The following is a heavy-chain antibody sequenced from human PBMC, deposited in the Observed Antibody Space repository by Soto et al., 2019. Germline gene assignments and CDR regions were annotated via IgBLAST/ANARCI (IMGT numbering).Heavy chain of an antibody. CDR3: APLSVSLSGPYGIHV. CDR1: GYSVSSSDYY. Sequence: PSETLSLTCSVSGYSVSSSDYYWAWIRQPPGKGLVWIGSMLYSGLTYYNPSLKSRVTLSVDTSKNQFSVRLNSVTASDTAVYYCAPLSVSLSGPYGIHVWGQGTTVTVSS. V-gene: IGHV4-39*01. J-gene: IGHJ6*02. CDR2: MLYSGLT. D-gene: IGHD2-15*01.